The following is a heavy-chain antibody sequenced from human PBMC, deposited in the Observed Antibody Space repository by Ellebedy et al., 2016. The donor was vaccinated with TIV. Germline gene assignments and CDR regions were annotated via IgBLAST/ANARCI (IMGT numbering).Heavy chain of an antibody. V-gene: IGHV4-4*02. D-gene: IGHD3-10*01. J-gene: IGHJ4*02. CDR3: ARDRDVTSRGIIDS. Sequence: MPSETLSLTCAVSGGSISSSNWWPWVRQAPGRGLEWIGEVDHSGSTYYNPSLESRVTMSVDKSKNQFSLKLSSVTAADTAVYYCARDRDVTSRGIIDSWGQGILVTVSS. CDR1: GGSISSSNW. CDR2: VDHSGST.